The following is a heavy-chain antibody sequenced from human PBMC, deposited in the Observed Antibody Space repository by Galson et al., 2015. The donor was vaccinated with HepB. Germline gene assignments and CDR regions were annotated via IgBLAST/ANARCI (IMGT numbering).Heavy chain of an antibody. CDR1: GFTFSGHA. Sequence: SLRLSCAASGFTFSGHAMNWVRQAPGKGLVWIAHINHDSKAIHYADSVKGRFTISRDNAKNSLFLQMNSLRDEDTAVYYCSAKREVLEWLLYQKNYYYMDVWGKGTTVTVSS. J-gene: IGHJ6*03. V-gene: IGHV3-48*02. CDR3: SAKREVLEWLLYQKNYYYMDV. CDR2: INHDSKAI. D-gene: IGHD3-3*01.